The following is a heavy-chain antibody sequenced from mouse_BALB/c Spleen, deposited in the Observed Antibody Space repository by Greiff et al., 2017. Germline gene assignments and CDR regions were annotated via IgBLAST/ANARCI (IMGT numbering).Heavy chain of an antibody. CDR2: INPYNDGT. J-gene: IGHJ1*01. CDR1: GYTFTSYV. D-gene: IGHD2-1*01. CDR3: AREAYGNYENWYFDV. V-gene: IGHV1-14*01. Sequence: VQLQQSGPELVKPGASVKMSCKASGYTFTSYVMHWVKQKPGQGLEWIGYINPYNDGTKYNEKFKGKATLTSDKSSSTAYMELSSLTSEDSAVYYCAREAYGNYENWYFDVWGAGTTVTVSA.